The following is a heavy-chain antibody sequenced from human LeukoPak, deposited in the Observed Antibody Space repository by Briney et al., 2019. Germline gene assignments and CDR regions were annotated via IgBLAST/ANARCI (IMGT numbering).Heavy chain of an antibody. V-gene: IGHV1-46*01. CDR3: ARGYRETGHDY. Sequence: ASVTVSCKASGYTFTRYYMHWVRQAPGQGLEWMGIINPSGGSTSYAQKFQGRVTMTRDTSTSTVYMELSSLRSEDTAVYYCARGYRETGHDYWGQGTLVTVSS. CDR2: INPSGGST. J-gene: IGHJ4*02. D-gene: IGHD1-14*01. CDR1: GYTFTRYY.